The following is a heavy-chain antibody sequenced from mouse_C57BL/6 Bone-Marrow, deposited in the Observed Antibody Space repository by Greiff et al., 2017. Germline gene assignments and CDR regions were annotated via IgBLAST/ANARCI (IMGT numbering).Heavy chain of an antibody. J-gene: IGHJ4*01. CDR3: ARQGAMDY. V-gene: IGHV5-6*01. Sequence: EVMLVESGGDLVKPGGSLKLSCAASGFTFSSYGMSWVRQTPDKRLEWVATISSGGSYTYYPDSVKGRFTITRDNAKNTRYLQMSSLKSEYTAMYYCARQGAMDYWGQGTSVTVSS. CDR1: GFTFSSYG. CDR2: ISSGGSYT.